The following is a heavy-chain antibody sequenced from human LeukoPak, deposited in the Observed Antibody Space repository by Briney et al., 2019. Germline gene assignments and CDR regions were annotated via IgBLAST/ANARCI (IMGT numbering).Heavy chain of an antibody. Sequence: PSETLSLTCTVSGCSISSYYWSWIRQPPGQGPAWIGYIYYSGSTNYNPSLKSRVTISVDTSKNQFSLKLSSVTAADTAVYYCARGSVYNWFDPWGQGTLVTVSS. CDR1: GCSISSYY. J-gene: IGHJ5*02. CDR3: ARGSVYNWFDP. D-gene: IGHD3-10*01. V-gene: IGHV4-59*01. CDR2: IYYSGST.